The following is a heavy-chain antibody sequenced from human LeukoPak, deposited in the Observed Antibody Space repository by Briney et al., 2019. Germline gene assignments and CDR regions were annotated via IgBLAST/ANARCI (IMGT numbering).Heavy chain of an antibody. D-gene: IGHD1-26*01. CDR2: INSDGSST. CDR1: GFTFSSYW. J-gene: IGHJ3*02. CDR3: AGDHGGSYPVGAFDI. V-gene: IGHV3-74*01. Sequence: PGGSLRLSCAASGFTFSSYWMHWVRQAPGKGLVWVSRINSDGSSTSYADSVKGRFTISRDNAKNTLYLQMNSLRAEDTAVYYCAGDHGGSYPVGAFDIWGQGTMVTVSS.